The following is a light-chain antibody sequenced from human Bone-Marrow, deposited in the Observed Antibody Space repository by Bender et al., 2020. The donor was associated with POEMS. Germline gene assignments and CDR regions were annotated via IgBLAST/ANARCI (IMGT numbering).Light chain of an antibody. V-gene: IGLV1-44*01. CDR1: TSNIGSNS. CDR2: FNN. Sequence: QSVLTQPPSASGTPGQRVTISCSGSTSNIGSNSVHWYQQLPGTAPKVLIYFNNQRPSGVPDRFSGSKSGTSASLAISGLHSEDEADYHCAAWDDSLNGWVFGGGTKLTVL. CDR3: AAWDDSLNGWV. J-gene: IGLJ3*02.